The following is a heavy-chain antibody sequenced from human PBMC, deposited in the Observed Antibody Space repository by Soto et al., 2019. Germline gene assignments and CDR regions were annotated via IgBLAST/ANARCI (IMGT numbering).Heavy chain of an antibody. V-gene: IGHV3-30*18. J-gene: IGHJ6*02. Sequence: RLSCAASGFTFSSYGMHWVRQAPGKGLEWVAVISYDGSNKYYADSVKGRFTISRDNSKNTLYLQMNSLRAEDTAVYYCAKDRAAYYYYYGMDVWGQGTTVTVSS. CDR1: GFTFSSYG. D-gene: IGHD6-25*01. CDR3: AKDRAAYYYYYGMDV. CDR2: ISYDGSNK.